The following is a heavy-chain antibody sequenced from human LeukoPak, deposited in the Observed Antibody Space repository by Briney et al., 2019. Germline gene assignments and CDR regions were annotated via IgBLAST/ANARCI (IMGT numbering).Heavy chain of an antibody. CDR2: IYYSGST. Sequence: PSETLSLTCTVSGGSISSYYWSWIRQPPGKGLEWIGYIYYSGSTNYNPSLKSRVTISVDTSKNQFSLKLSSVTAADTAVYYCASTPLGIAAAGNAFDIWGQGTMVTVSS. D-gene: IGHD6-13*01. V-gene: IGHV4-59*12. CDR3: ASTPLGIAAAGNAFDI. CDR1: GGSISSYY. J-gene: IGHJ3*02.